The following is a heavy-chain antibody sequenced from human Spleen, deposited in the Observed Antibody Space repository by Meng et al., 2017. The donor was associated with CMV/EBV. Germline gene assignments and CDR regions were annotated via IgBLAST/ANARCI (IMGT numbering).Heavy chain of an antibody. CDR3: AKKWSPFVVPAAEYFQH. Sequence: GGSLRLSCAASGFTFSSYAMSWVRQAPGKGLEWVSGISSSGVSTYYEDSVKGRFTISRDNSKNTLYLQMNSLRAEDTAVYYCAKKWSPFVVPAAEYFQHWGQGTLVTVSS. CDR2: ISSSGVST. D-gene: IGHD2-2*01. V-gene: IGHV3-23*01. J-gene: IGHJ1*01. CDR1: GFTFSSYA.